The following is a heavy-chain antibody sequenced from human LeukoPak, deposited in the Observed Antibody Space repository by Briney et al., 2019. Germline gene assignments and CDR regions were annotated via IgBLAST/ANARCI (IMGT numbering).Heavy chain of an antibody. Sequence: GGSLRLSCVASAFTFSSYSMHWVRQPPGKGLVWVSHIYSDGSGTIYADSVKGRFTISRDNAKNTLYLQMNSLRAEDMAVYYCARGIYYGLDVWGQGTTVTVSS. J-gene: IGHJ6*02. V-gene: IGHV3-74*01. CDR3: ARGIYYGLDV. CDR1: AFTFSSYS. CDR2: IYSDGSGT.